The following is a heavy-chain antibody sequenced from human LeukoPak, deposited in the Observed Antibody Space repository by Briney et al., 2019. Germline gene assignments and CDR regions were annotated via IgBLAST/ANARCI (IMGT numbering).Heavy chain of an antibody. Sequence: ASVKVSCKASGYTFTGYYMHWVRQAPGQGLEWMGWINPNSGGTNYAQKFQGRVTMTRDTSISTAYMELSRLRSDDTAVYYCALGALYDYYGSGSYHYPNYYYYYYMDVWGKGTTVTISS. CDR1: GYTFTGYY. D-gene: IGHD3-10*01. CDR2: INPNSGGT. V-gene: IGHV1-2*02. CDR3: ALGALYDYYGSGSYHYPNYYYYYYMDV. J-gene: IGHJ6*03.